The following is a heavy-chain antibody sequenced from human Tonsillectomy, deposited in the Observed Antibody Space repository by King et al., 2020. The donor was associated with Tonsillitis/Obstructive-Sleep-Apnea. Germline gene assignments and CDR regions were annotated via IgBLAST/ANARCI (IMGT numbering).Heavy chain of an antibody. CDR2: IRSKGYGGTT. D-gene: IGHD3-10*01. J-gene: IGHJ4*02. CDR1: GFTFGYYA. Sequence: VQLVESGGGLVQPGRSLRLSCTASGFTFGYYAMNWVRQAPGKGLEWVGFIRSKGYGGTTEYAASVKGRFTISRDDSKSIAYLQMKSLKPEDTAVYYCSRDLGGWIDYWGQGTLVTVSS. CDR3: SRDLGGWIDY. V-gene: IGHV3-49*04.